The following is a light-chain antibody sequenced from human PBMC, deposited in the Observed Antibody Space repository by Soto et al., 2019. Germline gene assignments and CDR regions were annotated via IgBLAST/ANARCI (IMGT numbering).Light chain of an antibody. CDR2: GAS. CDR1: QSVSSN. J-gene: IGKJ1*01. V-gene: IGKV3-15*01. Sequence: EIVMTQSPATLSVSPGERASLSCRASQSVSSNLAWYQQKPGQAPRLLISGASTTATGIPARFSGSGSGTEFTLNIGNLQSEDFAVYYCQQYNTWPWTFGQGTKVE. CDR3: QQYNTWPWT.